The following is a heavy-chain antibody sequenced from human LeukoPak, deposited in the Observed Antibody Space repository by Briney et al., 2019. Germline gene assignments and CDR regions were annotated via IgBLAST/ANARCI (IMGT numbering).Heavy chain of an antibody. V-gene: IGHV3-21*01. CDR2: ISTSSSYI. Sequence: GGSLRLSCAASGFTFSTYSMNWVRQAPGKGLEWVSFISTSSSYIYYADSVKGRFTISRDNSKNSLYLQMNSLRAEDTAVYYCARDQDWNDRGGLDYWGQGTLVTASS. D-gene: IGHD1-1*01. CDR1: GFTFSTYS. CDR3: ARDQDWNDRGGLDY. J-gene: IGHJ4*02.